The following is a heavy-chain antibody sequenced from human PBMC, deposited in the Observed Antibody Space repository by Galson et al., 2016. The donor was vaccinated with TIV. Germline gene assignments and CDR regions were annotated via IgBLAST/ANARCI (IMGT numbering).Heavy chain of an antibody. CDR1: GVTLSSYA. CDR3: ARRVTPALPYYYYGLDV. V-gene: IGHV1-69*01. CDR2: IIPIFGTP. D-gene: IGHD5-18*01. Sequence: TASGVTLSSYAISWVRQAPGQGLEWMGGIIPIFGTPHYAQKFQGRVTITADESTTTTYMELSSLRSEDTAAYSRARRVTPALPYYYYGLDVWGQGTTVTVSS. J-gene: IGHJ6*02.